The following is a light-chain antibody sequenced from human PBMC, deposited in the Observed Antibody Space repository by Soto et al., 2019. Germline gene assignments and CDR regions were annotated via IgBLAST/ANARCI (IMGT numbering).Light chain of an antibody. CDR3: QQYGNSPIT. V-gene: IGKV3-20*01. CDR1: DRIYSAY. Sequence: EVVLTQSPGTLSLSRGERATLSCSASDRIYSAYLGWYQQKPGQAPRLLIYGTSSRATGIPDRFSGSGSGTDFTLTISRLEPEDFAVYYCQQYGNSPITFGQGTRLEIK. CDR2: GTS. J-gene: IGKJ5*01.